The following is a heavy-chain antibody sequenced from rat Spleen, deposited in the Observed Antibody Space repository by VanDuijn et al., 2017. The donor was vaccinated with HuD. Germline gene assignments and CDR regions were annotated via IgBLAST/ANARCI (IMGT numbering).Heavy chain of an antibody. CDR3: TSSLRVLFDY. Sequence: EVQLAESGGGLVQPGRSLKLSCAASGFTFSDYYMACVRQAPTKGLEWVASISYNGDSTYYRDSVKGRFTISRDNAKSCLFLQMDSLRSEDTATYYCTSSLRVLFDYWGQGVMVTVSS. V-gene: IGHV5-20*01. CDR1: GFTFSDYY. J-gene: IGHJ2*01. D-gene: IGHD1-11*01. CDR2: ISYNGDST.